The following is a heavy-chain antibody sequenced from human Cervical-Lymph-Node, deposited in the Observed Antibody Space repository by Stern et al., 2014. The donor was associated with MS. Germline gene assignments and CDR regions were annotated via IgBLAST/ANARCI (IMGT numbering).Heavy chain of an antibody. V-gene: IGHV3-11*01. CDR1: GFSFSDYY. CDR3: ARAGGSKDDF. Sequence: MQLVESGGGLVKPGGSLRLSCAASGFSFSDYYMNWIRQAPGKGLEWVSYISSRDGTIFYADSVKGRFTISRDNARKSLYLQMNNLRVEDTAVYYCARAGGSKDDFWGQGTLVTVSS. D-gene: IGHD3-10*01. J-gene: IGHJ4*02. CDR2: ISSRDGTI.